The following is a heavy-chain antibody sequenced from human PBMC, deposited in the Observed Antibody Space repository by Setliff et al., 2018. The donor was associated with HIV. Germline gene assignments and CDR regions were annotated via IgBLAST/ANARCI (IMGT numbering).Heavy chain of an antibody. CDR1: GGSISSAY. D-gene: IGHD3-22*01. CDR3: GRQVPVPGVAVTPIDY. V-gene: IGHV4-59*08. Sequence: SETLSLTCAVSGGSISSAYWSWVRQPPGKGLEWIGYIYSGGITKYNPSLNSRVTISVDTSKNQFSLKLSSVTAADTAVYYCGRQVPVPGVAVTPIDYWGQGTLVTVSS. CDR2: IYSGGIT. J-gene: IGHJ4*02.